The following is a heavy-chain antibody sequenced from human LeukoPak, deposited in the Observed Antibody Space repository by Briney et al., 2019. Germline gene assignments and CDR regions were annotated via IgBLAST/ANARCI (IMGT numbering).Heavy chain of an antibody. D-gene: IGHD5-18*01. CDR2: ISSNGGST. CDR3: ARDKADTAMVTDY. CDR1: GFTFSSYA. J-gene: IGHJ4*02. Sequence: HPGGSLRLSCAASGFTFSSYAMHWVRQAPGKGLEYVSAISSNGGSTYYAHSVKGRFTISTDNSKNTLYLQMGSLRAEDMAVYYCARDKADTAMVTDYWGQGTLVTVSS. V-gene: IGHV3-64*01.